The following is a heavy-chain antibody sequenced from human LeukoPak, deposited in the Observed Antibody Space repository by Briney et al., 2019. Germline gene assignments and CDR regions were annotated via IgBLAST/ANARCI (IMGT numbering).Heavy chain of an antibody. CDR3: ARDLTTGTRMGRVDY. D-gene: IGHD1-1*01. Sequence: ASVKVSCKASGYTFTSYGISWVRQAPGQGLEWMGWISAYNGNTNYAQKLQGRVTMTTDTSTSTAYMELRSLRSDDTAVYYCARDLTTGTRMGRVDYWGQGTLVTVSS. CDR1: GYTFTSYG. CDR2: ISAYNGNT. V-gene: IGHV1-18*01. J-gene: IGHJ4*02.